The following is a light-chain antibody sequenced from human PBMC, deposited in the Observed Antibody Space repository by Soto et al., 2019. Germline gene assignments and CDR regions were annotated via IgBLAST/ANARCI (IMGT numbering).Light chain of an antibody. J-gene: IGLJ3*02. CDR3: AAWDDSLSVWV. Sequence: QSVLTQPPSASGTPGQRVTISCSGSSSNIGSNYVYWYQQLPGTAPKLLIYRSDQRPSGVPDRFSASKSGTSASLAISGLRSDDESDYYCAAWDDSLSVWVFGGGTKLTVL. CDR1: SSNIGSNY. CDR2: RSD. V-gene: IGLV1-47*01.